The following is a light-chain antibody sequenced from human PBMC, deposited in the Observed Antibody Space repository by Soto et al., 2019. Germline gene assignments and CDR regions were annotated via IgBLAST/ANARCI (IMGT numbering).Light chain of an antibody. CDR1: QSLLHSNGYNY. CDR2: LGS. V-gene: IGKV2-28*01. CDR3: QQYESYSWT. J-gene: IGKJ1*01. Sequence: DIVMTQTPLSSPVTLGQAASISCRSSQSLLHSNGYNYLDWYLQKPGQSPQLLIYLGSNRASGVPDRFSGSGSGTEFTLTISSLQPDDSATYYCQQYESYSWTFGQGTKVDIK.